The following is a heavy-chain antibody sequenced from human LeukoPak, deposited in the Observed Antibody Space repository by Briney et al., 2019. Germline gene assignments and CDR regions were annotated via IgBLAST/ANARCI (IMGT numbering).Heavy chain of an antibody. Sequence: ASVKVSCKASGYTFTSYYMHWVRQAPGQGLEWMGIINPSGGSTSYAQKFQGRVTMTRDTSTSTVYMELSSLRSEDTAVYYCARDRSLIIKDYYYYGMDVWGQGTTVTVSS. D-gene: IGHD2-8*01. CDR1: GYTFTSYY. V-gene: IGHV1-46*01. CDR2: INPSGGST. J-gene: IGHJ6*02. CDR3: ARDRSLIIKDYYYYGMDV.